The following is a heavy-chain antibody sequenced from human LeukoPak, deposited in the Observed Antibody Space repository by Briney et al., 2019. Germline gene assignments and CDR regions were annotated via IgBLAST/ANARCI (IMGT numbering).Heavy chain of an antibody. D-gene: IGHD1-26*01. CDR2: INGDGTST. CDR1: GFTFSDYW. CDR3: AKLVGATTGIDY. J-gene: IGHJ4*02. Sequence: PGGSLRLSCAASGFTFSDYWMHWVRQAPGKGLVWVSRINGDGTSTRYADSVKGRFTISRDNAKNTLYLQVNSLSAEDTAVYYCAKLVGATTGIDYWGQGTLVTVSS. V-gene: IGHV3-74*01.